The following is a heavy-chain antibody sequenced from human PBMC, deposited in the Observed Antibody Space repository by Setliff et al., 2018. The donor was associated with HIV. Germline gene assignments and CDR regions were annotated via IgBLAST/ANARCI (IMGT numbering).Heavy chain of an antibody. CDR1: GGSISSSSYY. Sequence: SETLSLTCTVSGGSISSSSYYWGWIRQPPGKGLQWIGSIYYRGSTYYNPSLKSRVTISVDASKNQFSLKLRSVTAADTALYYCARGRYRSRWYASDHYYSMDVWGEGTTVTVSS. CDR3: ARGRYRSRWYASDHYYSMDV. V-gene: IGHV4-39*01. J-gene: IGHJ6*03. CDR2: IYYRGST. D-gene: IGHD6-13*01.